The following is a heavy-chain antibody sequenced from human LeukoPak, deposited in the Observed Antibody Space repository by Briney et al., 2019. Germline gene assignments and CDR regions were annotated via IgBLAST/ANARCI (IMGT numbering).Heavy chain of an antibody. CDR1: GGSFSGYY. Sequence: SETLSLTCAVYGGSFSGYYWSWIRQPPGKGLEWIGEINHSGSTNYNPSLKSRVTISVDTSKNQFSLKLSSVTAADTAVYYCAREGKEDYYDSSGYGNDAFDIWGQGTMVTVSS. CDR2: INHSGST. CDR3: AREGKEDYYDSSGYGNDAFDI. D-gene: IGHD3-22*01. V-gene: IGHV4-34*09. J-gene: IGHJ3*02.